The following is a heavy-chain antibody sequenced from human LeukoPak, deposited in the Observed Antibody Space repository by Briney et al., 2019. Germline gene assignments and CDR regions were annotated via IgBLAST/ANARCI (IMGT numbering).Heavy chain of an antibody. CDR1: PFTSSGHW. J-gene: IGHJ6*02. CDR2: IKEDGSEK. V-gene: IGHV3-7*01. D-gene: IGHD2-8*01. Sequence: GGSLRLSCAASPFTSSGHWMSWVRQAPGKGLEWVANIKEDGSEKYYLDSVKGRFTISRDNAKDSLHLQINSLRVEDTAVYYRARNSFAELMLLGSAYGMDVWGQGTTVIVSS. CDR3: ARNSFAELMLLGSAYGMDV.